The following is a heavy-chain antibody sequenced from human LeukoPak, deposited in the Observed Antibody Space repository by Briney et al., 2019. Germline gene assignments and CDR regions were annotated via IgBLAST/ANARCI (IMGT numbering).Heavy chain of an antibody. CDR1: GGSISSYY. V-gene: IGHV4-59*12. D-gene: IGHD1-26*01. Sequence: PSETLSLTCTVSGGSISSYYWSWIRQPPGKGLEWIGYIYYSGSTYYNPSLKSRVTISVDTSKNQFSLKLSSVTAADTAVYYCARDRRQGELNDAFDIWGQGTMVTVSS. CDR3: ARDRRQGELNDAFDI. J-gene: IGHJ3*02. CDR2: IYYSGST.